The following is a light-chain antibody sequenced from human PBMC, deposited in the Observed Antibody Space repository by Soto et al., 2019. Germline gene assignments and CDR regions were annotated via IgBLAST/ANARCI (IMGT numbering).Light chain of an antibody. Sequence: DIQMTQSPSSLSASVGDRVTITCRASQSISSYLNWYRQKPGKAPKVLIYGASSLQSGVPSRFSCSGSGTDFTLTISGLQPADFATYYCQQTYSTPVNFGPGTKVDI. CDR3: QQTYSTPVN. V-gene: IGKV1-39*01. J-gene: IGKJ3*01. CDR1: QSISSY. CDR2: GAS.